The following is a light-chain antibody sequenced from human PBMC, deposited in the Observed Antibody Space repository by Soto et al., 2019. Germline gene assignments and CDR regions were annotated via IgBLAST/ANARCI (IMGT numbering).Light chain of an antibody. CDR1: QSISSW. V-gene: IGKV1-5*01. CDR3: QQYNSYSEYT. Sequence: DIQMTQSPSTLSASVGDRVTITCRASQSISSWLAWYQQKPGKAPKLLIYDAYSLESGVPSRFSGSGSGTEFTLTIRILPPDDFATYYCQQYNSYSEYTFGQGTKLEIK. J-gene: IGKJ2*01. CDR2: DAY.